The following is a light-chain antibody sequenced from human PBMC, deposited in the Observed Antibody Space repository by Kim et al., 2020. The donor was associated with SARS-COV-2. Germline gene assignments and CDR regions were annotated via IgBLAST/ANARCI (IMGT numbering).Light chain of an antibody. CDR2: GKN. CDR1: SLRRYY. J-gene: IGLJ1*01. V-gene: IGLV3-19*01. Sequence: SSELTQDPAVSVALGQTVRITCQGDSLRRYYASWYQQKPGQAPVLVIYGKNNRPSGIPDRFSGSSSGNTASLTITGAQAEDEADYYCNSRDSSGNHPDVFGTGTKVTVL. CDR3: NSRDSSGNHPDV.